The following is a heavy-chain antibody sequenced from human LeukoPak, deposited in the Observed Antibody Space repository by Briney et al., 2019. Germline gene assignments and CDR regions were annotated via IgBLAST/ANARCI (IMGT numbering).Heavy chain of an antibody. D-gene: IGHD2-2*01. CDR1: GYTFTGYY. CDR2: INPNSGGT. Sequence: ASVKVSCKASGYTFTGYYMHWVRQAPGQGLEWMGWINPNSGGTNYVQKFQGRVTMTRDTSISTAYMELSRLRSDDTAVYYCARFDSNSDIVVVPAAVFDYWGQGTLVTVSS. CDR3: ARFDSNSDIVVVPAAVFDY. V-gene: IGHV1-2*02. J-gene: IGHJ4*02.